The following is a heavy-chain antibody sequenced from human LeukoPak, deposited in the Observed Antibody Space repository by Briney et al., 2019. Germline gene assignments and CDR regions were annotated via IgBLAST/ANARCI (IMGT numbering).Heavy chain of an antibody. CDR3: ARVYSGWREGVAY. D-gene: IGHD6-19*01. CDR1: GYTFTSYY. CDR2: INPSGGRT. J-gene: IGHJ4*02. Sequence: EASVTVSCKASGYTFTSYYMHWVRQAPGQGLEWMGIINPSGGRTSYAQKFQGRVTMTRDTSISTAYMELSRLRSDDTAVYYCARVYSGWREGVAYWGQGTLVTVSS. V-gene: IGHV1-46*01.